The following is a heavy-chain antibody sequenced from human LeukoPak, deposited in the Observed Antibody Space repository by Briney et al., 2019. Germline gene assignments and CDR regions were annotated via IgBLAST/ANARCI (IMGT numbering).Heavy chain of an antibody. Sequence: GGSLRLSCAASGFTFSSYAMSWVRQASGKGLEWVSAISGSGGSTYYADSVKGRFTISRDNSKNTLYLQMNSLRAEDTAVYYCAKDDSSGYYYLYYFDYWGQGTLVTVSS. CDR1: GFTFSSYA. J-gene: IGHJ4*02. CDR2: ISGSGGST. V-gene: IGHV3-23*01. CDR3: AKDDSSGYYYLYYFDY. D-gene: IGHD3-22*01.